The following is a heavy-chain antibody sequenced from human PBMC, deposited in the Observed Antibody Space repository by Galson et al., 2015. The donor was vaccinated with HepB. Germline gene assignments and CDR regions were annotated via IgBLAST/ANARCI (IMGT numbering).Heavy chain of an antibody. CDR1: GFSFSRYG. V-gene: IGHV3-23*01. CDR2: ISYSGTSK. J-gene: IGHJ4*02. CDR3: AKEGGAFGKYPLDS. D-gene: IGHD1-14*01. Sequence: SLRLSCAASGFSFSRYGMSWVRQIPGKGLEWVAGISYSGTSKYHADSVRGRFTISGDNSKNTLFLQMASLRAEDTAMYYCAKEGGAFGKYPLDSWGQGALVTVSP.